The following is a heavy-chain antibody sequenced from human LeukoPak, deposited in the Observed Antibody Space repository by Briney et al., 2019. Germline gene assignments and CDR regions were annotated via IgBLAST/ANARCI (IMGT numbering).Heavy chain of an antibody. V-gene: IGHV1-2*02. Sequence: ASVKVSCKASGYTFTGYYMHWVRQAPGQGLEWMGWINPNSGGTNYAQKFQGRVTMTRDTSISTAYMELSRLRSDDTAVYYCARDWGFGEVPHFDYCGQGTLLTVP. CDR2: INPNSGGT. CDR3: ARDWGFGEVPHFDY. J-gene: IGHJ4*02. D-gene: IGHD3-10*01. CDR1: GYTFTGYY.